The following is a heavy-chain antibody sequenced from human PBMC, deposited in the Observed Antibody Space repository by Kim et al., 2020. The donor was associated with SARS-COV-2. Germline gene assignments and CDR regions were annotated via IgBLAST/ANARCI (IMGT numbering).Heavy chain of an antibody. V-gene: IGHV2-5*02. CDR3: AHRRVDVGSGFVRDAFDI. J-gene: IGHJ3*02. CDR2: LYSDPAK. Sequence: SGPTLVNPTQTLTLTCTFSGFSLNTGGVGVNWIRQPPGKATPSPPPLYSDPAKRYSPSLKSRLTITKDTSKNQVVLTMTNMDPVDTGTYYCAHRRVDVGSGFVRDAFDIWGQGTMVTVSS. CDR1: GFSLNTGGVG. D-gene: IGHD2-15*01.